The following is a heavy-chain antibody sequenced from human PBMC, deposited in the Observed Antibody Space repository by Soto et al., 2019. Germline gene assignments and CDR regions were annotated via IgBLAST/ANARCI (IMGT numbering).Heavy chain of an antibody. V-gene: IGHV1-3*01. CDR2: INAGNGNT. D-gene: IGHD2-21*02. Sequence: ASVKVSCKASGYTLASYARHWVRQAPGQRLEWMGWINAGNGNTKYSQKFQGRVTITRDTSASTAYMELSSLRSGDTAVYYCARSIVVVTAADYWGQGTLVTVSS. J-gene: IGHJ4*02. CDR1: GYTLASYA. CDR3: ARSIVVVTAADY.